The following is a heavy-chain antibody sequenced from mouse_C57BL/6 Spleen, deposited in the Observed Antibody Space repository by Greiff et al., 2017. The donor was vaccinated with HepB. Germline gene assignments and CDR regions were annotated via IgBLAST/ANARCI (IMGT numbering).Heavy chain of an antibody. D-gene: IGHD1-1*01. V-gene: IGHV5-6*01. CDR3: ARQDYYGSSYYFDY. CDR2: ISSGGSYT. Sequence: EVNLVESGGDLVKPGGSLKLSCAASGFTFSSYGMSWVRQTPDKRLEWVATISSGGSYTYYPDSVKGRFTISRDNAKNTLYLQMSSLKSEDTAMYYCARQDYYGSSYYFDYWGQGTTLTVSS. J-gene: IGHJ2*01. CDR1: GFTFSSYG.